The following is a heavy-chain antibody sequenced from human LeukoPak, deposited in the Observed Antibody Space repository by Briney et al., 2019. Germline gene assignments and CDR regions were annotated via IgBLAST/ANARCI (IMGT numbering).Heavy chain of an antibody. CDR1: GGSISSGGYY. D-gene: IGHD6-19*01. J-gene: IGHJ4*02. CDR3: ARQSGDQSSAWYFDA. V-gene: IGHV4-31*03. Sequence: SQTLSLTCTVSGGSISSGGYYWSWIRQHPGKGLEWIGYIYYSGSTYYNPSLKSRVTTSVDTSTDQFSLRLSSATAADTAIYYCARQSGDQSSAWYFDAWGQGTLVTVSS. CDR2: IYYSGST.